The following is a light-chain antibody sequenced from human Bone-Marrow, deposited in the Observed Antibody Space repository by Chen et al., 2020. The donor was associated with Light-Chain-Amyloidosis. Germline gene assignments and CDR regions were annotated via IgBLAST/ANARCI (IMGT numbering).Light chain of an antibody. CDR2: DVN. CDR1: SSDFGAYHF. V-gene: IGLV2-11*01. J-gene: IGLJ2*01. CDR3: GSYTGRYSVV. Sequence: QSALPQTRPVAGSPGQSVPLSCTGTSSDFGAYHFGSWYQQHPHKAPELILFDVNKRPSGVPDRCSGSKSGNTASLTISGLQAEDEGDYYCGSYTGRYSVVFGGGTKLTVL.